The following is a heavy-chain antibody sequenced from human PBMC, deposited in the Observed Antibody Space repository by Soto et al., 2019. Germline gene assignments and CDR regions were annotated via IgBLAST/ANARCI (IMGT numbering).Heavy chain of an antibody. CDR3: TRGLGYSAS. Sequence: QVQLVQSGTEVKKPGSSVKVSCQASGDNFNNYAINWVRQAPGQGLEWMGGLVPIFLTANYAQKFQGRVTITADRSPSTAYMELSSLISEDTAVYYCTRGLGYSASWGQGTLVTVSS. J-gene: IGHJ4*02. V-gene: IGHV1-69*06. CDR2: LVPIFLTA. CDR1: GDNFNNYA. D-gene: IGHD7-27*01.